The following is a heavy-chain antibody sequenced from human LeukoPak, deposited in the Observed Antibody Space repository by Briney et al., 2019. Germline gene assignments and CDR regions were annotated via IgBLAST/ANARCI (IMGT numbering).Heavy chain of an antibody. CDR1: EFTFSSYA. D-gene: IGHD3-22*01. V-gene: IGHV3-23*01. Sequence: GGSLRLSCAASEFTFSSYAMSWVRQAPGKGLEWVSAISGSGGSTYYADSVKGRFTISRDNSKNTLYLQMNSLRAEDTAVYSCAKAGITMIVVVSKYFQHWGQGTLVTVSS. CDR2: ISGSGGST. J-gene: IGHJ1*01. CDR3: AKAGITMIVVVSKYFQH.